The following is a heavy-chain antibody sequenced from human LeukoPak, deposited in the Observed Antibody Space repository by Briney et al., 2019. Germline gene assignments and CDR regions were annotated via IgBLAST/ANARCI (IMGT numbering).Heavy chain of an antibody. J-gene: IGHJ3*02. CDR3: ARRDPIDYSESSGPLGGDGLDI. Sequence: SQTLSLTCTVSGGSISSGGYYWSWIRQHPGKGLEWIGYIYYSGSTYYNPSLKSRVTISVDTSKNQFSLRLSSVTAADTAVYYCARRDPIDYSESSGPLGGDGLDIWGQGTMVTVSS. CDR1: GGSISSGGYY. CDR2: IYYSGST. V-gene: IGHV4-31*03. D-gene: IGHD3-22*01.